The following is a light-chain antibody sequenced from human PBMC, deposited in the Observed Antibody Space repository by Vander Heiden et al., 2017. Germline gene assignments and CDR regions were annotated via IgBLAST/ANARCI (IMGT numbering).Light chain of an antibody. V-gene: IGKV1-39*01. J-gene: IGKJ4*01. CDR3: QQSFTTPIT. CDR2: DAT. Sequence: DIQVTQSPSSLSASVGDRVTIPCRASQSISTHLNWYQQRPGRPPKLLIYDATNLESGVPSRFSGSGSGTDFTLTIGSLQPEDFATYSCQQSFTTPITFAGGTKVEMK. CDR1: QSISTH.